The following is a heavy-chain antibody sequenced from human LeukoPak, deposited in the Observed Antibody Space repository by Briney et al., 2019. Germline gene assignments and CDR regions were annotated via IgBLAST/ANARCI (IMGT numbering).Heavy chain of an antibody. CDR3: ARDKYGGISNAFDI. V-gene: IGHV3-74*01. J-gene: IGHJ3*02. D-gene: IGHD4-23*01. CDR2: IGTDGSGA. CDR1: GFTFSSYW. Sequence: GGSLRLSCAASGFTFSSYWMDWVRQVPGKGPVWVSRIGTDGSGAAYADYVRGRFTISRDNAKNTLYLQMNSVRAEDTAVYYCARDKYGGISNAFDIWGQGTLVAVSS.